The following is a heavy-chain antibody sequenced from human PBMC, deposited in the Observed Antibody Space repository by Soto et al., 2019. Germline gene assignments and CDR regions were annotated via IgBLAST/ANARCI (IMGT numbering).Heavy chain of an antibody. V-gene: IGHV1-18*04. CDR2: VSPYNGDT. J-gene: IGHJ6*02. CDR3: AREVGQVDV. CDR1: GYTFTTYG. Sequence: ASVKVSCKAFGYTFTTYGINRVRQAPGQGIEWMGWVSPYNGDTTYAQKVQGRVTMTTDTSTRTAYLELRSLRSDDTAVYYCAREVGQVDVWG. D-gene: IGHD2-2*01.